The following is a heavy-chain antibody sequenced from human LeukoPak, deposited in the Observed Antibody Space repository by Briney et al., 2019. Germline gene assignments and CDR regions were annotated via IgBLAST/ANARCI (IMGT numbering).Heavy chain of an antibody. CDR3: ATRPLQYNSGWQFYFDY. V-gene: IGHV4-39*01. D-gene: IGHD6-19*01. CDR1: GGSISSSSYY. Sequence: SETLSLTCTVSGGSISSSSYYWGWIRQPPGKGLEWIGSIHYSGSTYYNPSLKSRVTISVDTSKNQFSLKLSSVTAADTAVYYCATRPLQYNSGWQFYFDYWGQGTLVTVSS. J-gene: IGHJ4*02. CDR2: IHYSGST.